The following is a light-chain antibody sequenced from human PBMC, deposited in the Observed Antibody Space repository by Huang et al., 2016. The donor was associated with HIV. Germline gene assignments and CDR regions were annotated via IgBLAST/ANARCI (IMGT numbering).Light chain of an antibody. CDR3: QQYNNWPRT. CDR1: QSVSSN. J-gene: IGKJ1*01. Sequence: EIVMTQSPATLSVSPGERATLSCRTSQSVSSNVSWYQQKPGQAPRLLIYAASTRATGITARFSGSGSGTEFTLTISSLQSEDFAVYYCQQYNNWPRTFGQGTKVEIK. V-gene: IGKV3-15*01. CDR2: AAS.